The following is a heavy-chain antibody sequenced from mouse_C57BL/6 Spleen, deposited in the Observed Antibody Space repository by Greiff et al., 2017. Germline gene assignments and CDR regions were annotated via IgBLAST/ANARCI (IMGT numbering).Heavy chain of an antibody. CDR3: ARKGTAMDY. Sequence: VQLQQSGAELVKPGASVKISCKASGYAFSSYWMNWMKQRPGKGLEWIGQIYPGDGDTNYNGKFKGKATLTADKSSSTAYMQLSSLTSEDSAVYFCARKGTAMDYWGQGTSVTVSS. D-gene: IGHD3-3*01. J-gene: IGHJ4*01. CDR2: IYPGDGDT. V-gene: IGHV1-80*01. CDR1: GYAFSSYW.